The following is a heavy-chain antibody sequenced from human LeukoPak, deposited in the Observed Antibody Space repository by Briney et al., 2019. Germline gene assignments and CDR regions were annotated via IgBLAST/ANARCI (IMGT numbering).Heavy chain of an antibody. V-gene: IGHV4-4*07. CDR3: AKEGAAAGRDFDL. CDR1: GASIENHF. Sequence: PSETLSLTCTVSGASIENHFWSWIRQPAGKGLEWIGRFEPSGTTKYNPSLKSRITMSVDTSKNQFSLELNSVTAADTAVYYCAKEGAAAGRDFDLWGQGTLVIVSS. J-gene: IGHJ4*02. CDR2: FEPSGTT. D-gene: IGHD6-13*01.